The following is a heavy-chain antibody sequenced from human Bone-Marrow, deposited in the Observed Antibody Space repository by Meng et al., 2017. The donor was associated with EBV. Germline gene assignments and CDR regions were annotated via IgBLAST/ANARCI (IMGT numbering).Heavy chain of an antibody. CDR3: ARATRGLFDY. J-gene: IGHJ4*02. CDR2: IIPIFGTA. V-gene: IGHV1-69*01. Sequence: VQLVQSGAEGQKLWSSVTASCKAFGCTLGSSGFSWVRPAPGQGLEWMGGIIPIFGTANYAQKFQGRVTITADESTSTAYMELSSLRSEDTAVYYCARATRGLFDYWGQGTLVTVSS. D-gene: IGHD5-24*01. CDR1: GCTLGSSG.